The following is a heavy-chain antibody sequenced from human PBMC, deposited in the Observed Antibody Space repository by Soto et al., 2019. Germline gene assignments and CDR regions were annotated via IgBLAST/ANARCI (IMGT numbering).Heavy chain of an antibody. CDR2: IIPLLGSS. V-gene: IGHV1-69*11. J-gene: IGHJ6*02. Sequence: QVQLVQSGAEVKKPGSSVKVSCKTSGGTFSNYAISWVRQAPGQGLEWMGGIIPLLGSSNYAQKMQGRVTITADETTSTAYMELSSLRSEDTAVYYCARDRDTAMVIGADGMDVRGQGTTVTVS. CDR1: GGTFSNYA. CDR3: ARDRDTAMVIGADGMDV. D-gene: IGHD5-18*01.